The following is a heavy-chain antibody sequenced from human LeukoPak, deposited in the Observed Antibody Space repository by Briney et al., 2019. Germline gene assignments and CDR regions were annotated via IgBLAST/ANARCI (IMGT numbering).Heavy chain of an antibody. Sequence: PGGSLRLSCAASGFSFTIYAMSWVRQAPGKGLEWVSSISQNSGIYYADSVKGRFTISSDNSKNTLFLQMNSLRAEDTAVYYCAKDSAAAGGHDFDFWGQGTLVTVSS. J-gene: IGHJ4*02. CDR2: ISQNSGI. CDR1: GFSFTIYA. V-gene: IGHV3-23*01. D-gene: IGHD6-13*01. CDR3: AKDSAAAGGHDFDF.